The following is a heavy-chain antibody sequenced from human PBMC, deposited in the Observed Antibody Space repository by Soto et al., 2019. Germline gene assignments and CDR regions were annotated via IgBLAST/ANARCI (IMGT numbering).Heavy chain of an antibody. Sequence: PSETLSLTCTVSGGSISSSSSHWGWIRQPPGKGLEWIGYIYYSGSTNYNPSLKSRVTISVDTSKNQFSLKLNSVTAAYTSVYYCARIHDYGDYGSYFDYWGQGTLVTVSS. CDR3: ARIHDYGDYGSYFDY. V-gene: IGHV4-39*01. CDR1: GGSISSSSSH. CDR2: IYYSGST. J-gene: IGHJ4*02. D-gene: IGHD4-17*01.